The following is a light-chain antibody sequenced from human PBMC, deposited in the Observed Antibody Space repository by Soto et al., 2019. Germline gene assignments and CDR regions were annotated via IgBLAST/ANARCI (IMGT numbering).Light chain of an antibody. CDR1: QSVSSY. CDR2: DAS. Sequence: EIVLTQSPATLSLSPGERATLSCRASQSVSSYLAWYQQKPGQATRLLIYDASNRAPGIPARFSGSGSGTDFTLTISSLEPEDFAVYYCQQRSNWPPEVTFGGGTKVEIK. CDR3: QQRSNWPPEVT. V-gene: IGKV3-11*01. J-gene: IGKJ4*01.